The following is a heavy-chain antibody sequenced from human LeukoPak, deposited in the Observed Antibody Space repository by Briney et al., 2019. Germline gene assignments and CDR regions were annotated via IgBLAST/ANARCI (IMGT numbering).Heavy chain of an antibody. CDR3: ARAAGQTPGRVRGVLWGPSKLDFDY. CDR1: GGSISSGSYY. D-gene: IGHD3-10*01. Sequence: PSETLSLTCTVSGGSISSGSYYWSWIRQPAGKGLEWIGRIYTSGSTNYNPSLKSRVTISVDTSKNQFSLKLSSVTAADTAVYYCARAAGQTPGRVRGVLWGPSKLDFDYWGQGTLVTVSS. V-gene: IGHV4-61*02. J-gene: IGHJ4*02. CDR2: IYTSGST.